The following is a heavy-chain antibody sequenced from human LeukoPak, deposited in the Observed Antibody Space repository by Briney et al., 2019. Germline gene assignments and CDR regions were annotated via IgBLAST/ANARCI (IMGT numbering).Heavy chain of an antibody. V-gene: IGHV4-59*01. D-gene: IGHD6-19*01. CDR1: GGSISSYY. CDR2: IYYSGST. J-gene: IGHJ4*02. Sequence: SETLSLTCTVSGGSISSYYWSWIRQPPGKGLEWIGYIYYSGSTNYNPSLKSRVTISVDTSKNQFSLKLSSVTAADTAVYYCARVYSSGWSDYWGQGTLVAVSS. CDR3: ARVYSSGWSDY.